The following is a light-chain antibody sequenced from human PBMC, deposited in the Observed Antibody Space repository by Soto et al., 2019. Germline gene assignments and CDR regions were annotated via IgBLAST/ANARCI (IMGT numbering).Light chain of an antibody. CDR1: NIGSKD. CDR3: QVWDSSGDHVV. J-gene: IGLJ2*01. V-gene: IGLV3-21*02. Sequence: VLTQAPSVSVAPGQTARITCGGNNIGSKDVHWYQQKPGQAPVLIVYDDSDRPSGIPERFTGSNSGNTATLTISRVEAGDEADYFCQVWDSSGDHVVFGGGTKLTVL. CDR2: DDS.